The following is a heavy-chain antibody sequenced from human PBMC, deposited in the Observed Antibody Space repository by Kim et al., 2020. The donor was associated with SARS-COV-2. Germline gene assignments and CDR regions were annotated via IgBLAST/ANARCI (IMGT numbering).Heavy chain of an antibody. CDR3: AREISGSYPLDY. D-gene: IGHD1-26*01. V-gene: IGHV3-11*01. Sequence: GGSLRLSCAASGFTFSDYYMSWIRQAPGKGLEWVSYITSSGSTIYYADSVKGRFTISRDNARNSLYLQMNSLRAEDTAVYYCAREISGSYPLDYWGQGTLVTVSS. CDR1: GFTFSDYY. J-gene: IGHJ4*02. CDR2: ITSSGSTI.